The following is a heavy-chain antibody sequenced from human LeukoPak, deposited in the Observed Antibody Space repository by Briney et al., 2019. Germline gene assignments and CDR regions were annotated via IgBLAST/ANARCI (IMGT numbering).Heavy chain of an antibody. V-gene: IGHV1-69*13. CDR2: IIPIFGTA. CDR1: GGTFSSYA. D-gene: IGHD2-2*01. CDR3: ARDYCSRTSCPRPYFDY. Sequence: SVKVSCKASGGTFSSYAISWVRQAPGQGLEWMGGIIPIFGTADYAQKFQGRVTITADESTSTAYMELSSLRSEDTAVYYCARDYCSRTSCPRPYFDYWGQGTLVTVSS. J-gene: IGHJ4*02.